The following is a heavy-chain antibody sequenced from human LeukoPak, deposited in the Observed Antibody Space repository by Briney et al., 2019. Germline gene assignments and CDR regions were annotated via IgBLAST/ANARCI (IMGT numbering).Heavy chain of an antibody. Sequence: PGGSLRLSCAASGFLFSGYWMHWVRQGPEKGLELVSRIDNDGHGIFYVDSVKGRFTTSRDNAKNTLYLQMNSLRVEDTAVYYCATGGGWDPSFGVVTHIDVWGKGTTVVVSS. CDR1: GFLFSGYW. J-gene: IGHJ6*03. CDR3: ATGGGWDPSFGVVTHIDV. V-gene: IGHV3-74*01. D-gene: IGHD3-3*01. CDR2: IDNDGHGI.